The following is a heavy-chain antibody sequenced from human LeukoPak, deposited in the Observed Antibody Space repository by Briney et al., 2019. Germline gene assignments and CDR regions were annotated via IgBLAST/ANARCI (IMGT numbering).Heavy chain of an antibody. V-gene: IGHV4-4*07. D-gene: IGHD2-21*02. Sequence: SETLSLTCTVSGRSISNYYWSWIRQPAGKGLEWIGRISASGNTNYNPSLKRRVTMSVDTSMNLVALKLSSVTAADTAVYYCARQGVATAIDYWGQGTLVTVSS. J-gene: IGHJ4*02. CDR3: ARQGVATAIDY. CDR1: GRSISNYY. CDR2: ISASGNT.